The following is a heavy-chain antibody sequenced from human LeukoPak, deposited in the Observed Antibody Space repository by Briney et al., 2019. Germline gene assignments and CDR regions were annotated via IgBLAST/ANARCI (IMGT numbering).Heavy chain of an antibody. J-gene: IGHJ4*02. CDR3: ARVHYDSGAFDY. CDR1: GFTFSSYT. V-gene: IGHV3-21*04. D-gene: IGHD3-22*01. CDR2: ISSSSSYI. Sequence: GGSLRLSCAASGFTFSSYTMNWVRQAPGKGLEWVSSISSSSSYIYYADSVKGRFTISRDNAKNSLHLQMNSLRAEDTALYYCARVHYDSGAFDYWGQGTLVTVSS.